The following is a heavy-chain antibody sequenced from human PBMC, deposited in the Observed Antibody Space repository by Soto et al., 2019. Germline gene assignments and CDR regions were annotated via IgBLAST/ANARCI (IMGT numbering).Heavy chain of an antibody. D-gene: IGHD6-13*01. CDR2: NNDSGGTT. Sequence: PGGSLRLSCVASGFTFSTYAMIWVRQAPGKGLEWVSANNDSGGTTYYADSVKGRFTISRDNSKNTLFLQMNSLRAEDTAVYYCARSASSWYFPEYFQHWGQGTLVTVSS. CDR1: GFTFSTYA. V-gene: IGHV3-23*01. CDR3: ARSASSWYFPEYFQH. J-gene: IGHJ1*01.